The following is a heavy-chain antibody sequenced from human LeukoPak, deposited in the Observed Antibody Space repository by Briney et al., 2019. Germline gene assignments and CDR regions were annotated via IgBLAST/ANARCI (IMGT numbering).Heavy chain of an antibody. CDR3: VRQTLGASGLDR. Sequence: PGGSLRLSCAVSGFSFNSHHMHWVGQAPNRGLEWVAVAPHDGNSPLYAASVNGRFTISRDNSRDTLFLHMDSLRVDDTAIYYCVRQTLGASGLDRWGQGVLVTVSS. V-gene: IGHV3-30*03. J-gene: IGHJ4*02. D-gene: IGHD1-14*01. CDR2: APHDGNSP. CDR1: GFSFNSHH.